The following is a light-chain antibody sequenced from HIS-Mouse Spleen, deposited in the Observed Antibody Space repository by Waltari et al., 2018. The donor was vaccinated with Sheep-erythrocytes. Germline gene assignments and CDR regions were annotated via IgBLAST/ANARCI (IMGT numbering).Light chain of an antibody. V-gene: IGLV2-11*01. Sequence: QSALTQPRSVSGSPGQSVTLSCPGTSIDVGGYNYVPWYQQHPGKAPNLMIYDVSKRPSGVPDRFSGSKSGNTASLTISGLQAEDEADYYCCSYAGSYNHVFATGTKVTVL. CDR1: SIDVGGYNY. CDR2: DVS. CDR3: CSYAGSYNHV. J-gene: IGLJ1*01.